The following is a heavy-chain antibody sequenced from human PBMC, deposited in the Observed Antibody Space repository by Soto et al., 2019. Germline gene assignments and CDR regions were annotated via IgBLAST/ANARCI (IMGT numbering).Heavy chain of an antibody. Sequence: QVHLVESGGGVVQPGRSLRLSCVASAFSFRHYAMHWVRQAPGKGLEWVAIISFDGSDKYYADSVKGRFTISRDNSKNTRYWQMNGWRVEATAVYSCANPFVGEGLLVGASWGRGTLVTVPS. CDR3: ANPFVGEGLLVGAS. V-gene: IGHV3-30*18. D-gene: IGHD2-15*01. J-gene: IGHJ5*02. CDR2: ISFDGSDK. CDR1: AFSFRHYA.